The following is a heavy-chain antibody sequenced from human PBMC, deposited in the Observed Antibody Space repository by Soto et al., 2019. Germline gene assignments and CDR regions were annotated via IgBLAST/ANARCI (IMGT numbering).Heavy chain of an antibody. D-gene: IGHD3-10*01. CDR3: ARGSPGVVRYYGSGSYSTPPDY. J-gene: IGHJ4*02. Sequence: GASVKVSCKASGYTFTSYAMHWARQAPGQRLEWMGWINAGNGNTKYSQKFQGRVTITRDTSASTAYMELSSLRSEDTAVYYCARGSPGVVRYYGSGSYSTPPDYWGQGTLVTVSS. CDR1: GYTFTSYA. V-gene: IGHV1-3*01. CDR2: INAGNGNT.